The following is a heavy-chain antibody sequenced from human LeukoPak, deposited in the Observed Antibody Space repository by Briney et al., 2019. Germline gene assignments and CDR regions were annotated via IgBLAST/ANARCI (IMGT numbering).Heavy chain of an antibody. Sequence: GGSLRLPCAASGFTFRSYVMHWVRQAPGKGLEWVAFIRYGGSKKYYADSVKGRFTISRDNSKNTLYLQMNSLRAEDTAVYYCGKPRAYGDCERHFFDYWGQGTLVTVSS. J-gene: IGHJ4*02. CDR2: IRYGGSKK. CDR3: GKPRAYGDCERHFFDY. V-gene: IGHV3-30*02. CDR1: GFTFRSYV. D-gene: IGHD2-21*01.